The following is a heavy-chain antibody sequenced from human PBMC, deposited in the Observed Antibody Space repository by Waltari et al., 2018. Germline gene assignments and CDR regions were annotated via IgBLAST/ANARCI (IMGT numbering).Heavy chain of an antibody. D-gene: IGHD3-3*01. CDR1: GGSISSGDYY. J-gene: IGHJ4*02. CDR2: IYYSGST. Sequence: QVQLQESGPGLVKPSQTLSLTCTVSGGSISSGDYYWSWIRQPPGKGLEWIGYIYYSGSTYYNPSLKSRVTISVDTSKNQFSLKLSSVTAADTAVYYCARSITIFGVGTHFDYWGQGTLVTVSS. CDR3: ARSITIFGVGTHFDY. V-gene: IGHV4-31*03.